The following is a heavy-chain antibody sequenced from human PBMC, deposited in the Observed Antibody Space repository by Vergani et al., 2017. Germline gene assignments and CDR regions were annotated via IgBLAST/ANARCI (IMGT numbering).Heavy chain of an antibody. CDR2: IGKDGINK. V-gene: IGHV3-30*02. D-gene: IGHD2-21*02. CDR3: AKYLRDSTDGLPDS. Sequence: QVQLVESAGGVVQPGGSLRLSCAASGFTFSNFGMHWVRQAPGKGLEWMAYIGKDGINKRYRDAVKGRFTVSRDNSKDILYLQMDSLRSDDTALYYCAKYLRDSTDGLPDSWGPGTLVIVSS. J-gene: IGHJ4*02. CDR1: GFTFSNFG.